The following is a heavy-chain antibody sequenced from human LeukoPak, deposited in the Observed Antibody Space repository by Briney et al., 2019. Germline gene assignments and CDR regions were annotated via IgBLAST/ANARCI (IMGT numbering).Heavy chain of an antibody. V-gene: IGHV3-23*01. J-gene: IGHJ3*02. Sequence: GGSLRLSWAASGLTFRSFAMSWLRQAPGRGLEWVSAISGGGGGTYYADSVKGRFTISRDNSRNTLYLQMNSLRAEDTAVYYCAKEFTGWAFDIWGQGTMVTVSS. CDR2: ISGGGGGT. CDR3: AKEFTGWAFDI. CDR1: GLTFRSFA.